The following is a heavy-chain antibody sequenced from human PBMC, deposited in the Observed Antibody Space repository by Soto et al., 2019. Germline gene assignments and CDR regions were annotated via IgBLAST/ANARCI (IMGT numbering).Heavy chain of an antibody. V-gene: IGHV1-69*13. CDR3: ARGSLYSGYYMDYYYYGMDV. Sequence: VASVKVSCKASGGTFSSYAIIWVRQAPGQGLEWMGGIIPIFGTANYAQKFQGRVTITADESTSTAYMELSSLRSEDMAVYYCARGSLYSGYYMDYYYYGMDVWGQGTTVTVSS. CDR2: IIPIFGTA. D-gene: IGHD3-3*01. CDR1: GGTFSSYA. J-gene: IGHJ6*02.